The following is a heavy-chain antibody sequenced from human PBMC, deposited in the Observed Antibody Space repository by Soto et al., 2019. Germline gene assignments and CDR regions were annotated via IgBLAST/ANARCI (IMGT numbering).Heavy chain of an antibody. CDR1: GFAVISNY. D-gene: IGHD2-21*01. J-gene: IGHJ3*01. CDR2: LHTDLTS. V-gene: IGHV3-53*01. Sequence: GGSLRLSCAASGFAVISNYMTWGRQAPGKGLEWVSILHTDLTSFYADAVKGRFTISRDNAKNSVYLQMNSLRVEDTAVYYCAKERGPEVSATIVGDVWGQGILVTVSS. CDR3: AKERGPEVSATIVGDV.